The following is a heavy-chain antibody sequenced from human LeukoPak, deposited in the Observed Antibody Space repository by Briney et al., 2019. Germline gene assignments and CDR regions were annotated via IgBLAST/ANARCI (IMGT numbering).Heavy chain of an antibody. Sequence: SETLSLTCAVSGGSISSGGYSWSWIRQPPGKGLEWIGYIYHSGSTYYNPSLKSRVTISVDRSKNQFSLKLSSVTAADTAVYYCARAIFGVVSRYNWFDPWGQEPWSPSPQ. V-gene: IGHV4-30-2*01. D-gene: IGHD3-3*01. J-gene: IGHJ5*02. CDR1: GGSISSGGYS. CDR2: IYHSGST. CDR3: ARAIFGVVSRYNWFDP.